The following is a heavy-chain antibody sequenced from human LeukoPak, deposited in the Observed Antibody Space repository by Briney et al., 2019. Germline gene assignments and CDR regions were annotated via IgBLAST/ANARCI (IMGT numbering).Heavy chain of an antibody. CDR1: GGSISSSSYY. D-gene: IGHD2-15*01. CDR3: AREFLYCSGGSCYLGLYDY. J-gene: IGHJ4*02. V-gene: IGHV4-39*01. CDR2: IYYSGST. Sequence: SETLSLTCTVSGGSISSSSYYWGWIRQPPGKGLEWIGSIYYSGSTYYNPSLKSRVTISVDTSKNQFSLKLSSVTAADTAVYYCAREFLYCSGGSCYLGLYDYWGQGTLVTVPS.